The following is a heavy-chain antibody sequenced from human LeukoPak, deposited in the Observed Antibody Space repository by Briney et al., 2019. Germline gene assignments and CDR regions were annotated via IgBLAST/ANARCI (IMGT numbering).Heavy chain of an antibody. J-gene: IGHJ4*02. CDR3: AKTPGYTTVTSHDY. Sequence: PPGGSLRLSCAASGFTFNSHAMSWVRQAPGKGLEWVSAISGSGGSTYYADSMRGRFTISRDNSKNTLYLQMNSLRAEDTAVYYCAKTPGYTTVTSHDYWGQGTLVTVSS. D-gene: IGHD4-17*01. CDR2: ISGSGGST. V-gene: IGHV3-23*01. CDR1: GFTFNSHA.